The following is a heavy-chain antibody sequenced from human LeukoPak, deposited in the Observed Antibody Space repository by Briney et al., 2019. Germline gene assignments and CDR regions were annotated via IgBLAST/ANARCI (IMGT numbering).Heavy chain of an antibody. J-gene: IGHJ4*02. D-gene: IGHD5-18*01. CDR3: AKSGRLQLRRGFDY. CDR2: ISGSGGST. V-gene: IGHV3-23*01. CDR1: GFTFSSYA. Sequence: GGSLRLSCAASGFTFSSYAMSWVRQAPGKGLEWVSAISGSGGSTYYADSVKGRFTISRDNAQNSLYLQMNSLRAEDTAVYYCAKSGRLQLRRGFDYWGQGTLVTVSS.